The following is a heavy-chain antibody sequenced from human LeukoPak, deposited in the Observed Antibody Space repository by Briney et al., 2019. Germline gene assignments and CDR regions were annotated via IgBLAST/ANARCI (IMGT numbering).Heavy chain of an antibody. CDR1: TGSINTYF. CDR3: ARGKEMTKTSGYYSFDY. V-gene: IGHV4-4*07. J-gene: IGHJ4*02. Sequence: PSETLSLTCTASTGSINTYFWTWVRQPAGKGLEWIGRISDSGRTYYNPSLESRVTISLDTSNNQFSLKVTSVTAADTAVYYCARGKEMTKTSGYYSFDYWGQGTLVSVSS. D-gene: IGHD3-9*01. CDR2: ISDSGRT.